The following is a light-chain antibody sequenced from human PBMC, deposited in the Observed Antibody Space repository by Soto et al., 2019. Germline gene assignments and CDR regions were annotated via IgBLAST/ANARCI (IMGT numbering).Light chain of an antibody. J-gene: IGKJ1*01. CDR1: QSVSTS. CDR2: DAS. V-gene: IGKV3-20*01. Sequence: EIVLTQSPGTLSLSPGEVATLSFMASQSVSTSLAWYQQNPGQAPRLLIYDASSRATGIPDRFSGSGSGTDFTLTISRLEPEDFAVYYCQQYGSSRWTFGQGTKVDI. CDR3: QQYGSSRWT.